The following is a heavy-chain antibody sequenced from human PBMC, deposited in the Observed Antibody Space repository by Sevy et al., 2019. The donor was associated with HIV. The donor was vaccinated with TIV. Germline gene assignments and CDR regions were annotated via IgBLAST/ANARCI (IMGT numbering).Heavy chain of an antibody. V-gene: IGHV3-30*18. CDR2: ISYDGSNK. D-gene: IGHD3-10*01. CDR3: AKGFKYYYGSGILY. CDR1: GFTFSSYG. Sequence: GGSLRLSCAASGFTFSSYGMHWVRQAPGKGLEWVAVISYDGSNKYYADSVKGRFTISRDNSKNTLYLQMNSLRAEDTAVYYCAKGFKYYYGSGILYWGQGTLVTDSS. J-gene: IGHJ4*02.